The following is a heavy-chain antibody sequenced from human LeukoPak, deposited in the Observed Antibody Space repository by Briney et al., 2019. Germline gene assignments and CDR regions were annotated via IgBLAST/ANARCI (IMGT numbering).Heavy chain of an antibody. J-gene: IGHJ4*02. CDR3: ARDILFRDYGENRADY. V-gene: IGHV1-2*02. CDR1: GYTFTGYY. D-gene: IGHD4-17*01. Sequence: EASVKVSCKASGYTFTGYYMHWVRQAPGQGLEWMGWINPNSGGTNYAQKFQGRVTMTRDTSISTAYMELSRLRSDDTAVYYCARDILFRDYGENRADYWGQGTLVTVSS. CDR2: INPNSGGT.